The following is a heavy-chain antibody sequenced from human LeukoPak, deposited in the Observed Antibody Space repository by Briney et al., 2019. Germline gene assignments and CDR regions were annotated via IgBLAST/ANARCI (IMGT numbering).Heavy chain of an antibody. CDR1: GGSISGYY. CDR3: ARNARPEYYYHMDV. CDR2: TFSTGST. D-gene: IGHD6-6*01. V-gene: IGHV4-59*01. Sequence: PSETLSLTCTVSGGSISGYYWSWIRQPPGKGLEWIGDTFSTGSTNYRPSLKSRITISKDTSRKQFSLQLSSVTAADTAVYYCARNARPEYYYHMDVWGKGTTVIVSS. J-gene: IGHJ6*03.